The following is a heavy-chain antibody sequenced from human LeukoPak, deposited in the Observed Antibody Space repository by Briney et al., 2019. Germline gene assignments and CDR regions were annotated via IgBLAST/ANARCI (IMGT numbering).Heavy chain of an antibody. CDR1: GFTFSSYS. V-gene: IGHV3-21*01. J-gene: IGHJ4*02. CDR2: ISSGSSYI. D-gene: IGHD3-10*01. CDR3: ARAYGSGSYYFDY. Sequence: GGSLRLSCAASGFTFSSYSMNWVRQAPGKGLEWVSSISSGSSYIYYADSVKGRFTISRDNAKNSLYLQMNSLRAEDTAVYYCARAYGSGSYYFDYWGQGTLVTVSS.